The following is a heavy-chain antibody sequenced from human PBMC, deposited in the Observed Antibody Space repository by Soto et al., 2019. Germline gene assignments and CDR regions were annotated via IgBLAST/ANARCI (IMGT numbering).Heavy chain of an antibody. D-gene: IGHD6-19*01. Sequence: SQTLSLTCAISGDSVSSNSAAWNWIRQSPSRGLEWLGRTYYRSKWYNDYAVSVKSRITINPDTSKNQFSLQLNSVTPEDTAVYYCARDLIAVALYPYYYGMDVWGQGPTVTVSS. CDR1: GDSVSSNSAA. J-gene: IGHJ6*02. CDR2: TYYRSKWYN. V-gene: IGHV6-1*01. CDR3: ARDLIAVALYPYYYGMDV.